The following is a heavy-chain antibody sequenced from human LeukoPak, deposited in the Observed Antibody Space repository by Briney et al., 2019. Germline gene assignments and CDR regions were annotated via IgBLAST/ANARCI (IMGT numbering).Heavy chain of an antibody. CDR1: GFTFSSYG. CDR3: TTASFAMIVVVP. V-gene: IGHV3-30*03. J-gene: IGHJ5*02. Sequence: GGSLRLSCAASGFTFSSYGMHWVRQAPGKGLEWVAVISYDGSNKYYADSVKGRFTISRDNSKNTLYLQMNSLKTEDTAVYYCTTASFAMIVVVPWGQGTLVTVSS. CDR2: ISYDGSNK. D-gene: IGHD3-22*01.